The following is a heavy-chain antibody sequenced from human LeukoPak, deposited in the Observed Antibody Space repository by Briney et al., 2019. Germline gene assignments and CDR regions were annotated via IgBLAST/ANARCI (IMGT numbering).Heavy chain of an antibody. D-gene: IGHD3-22*01. CDR2: MNPNSGNT. J-gene: IGHJ6*02. CDR3: ARRDPYYYDSSGYPYYYYGMDV. CDR1: GYTFTSYD. Sequence: ASVKVSCKASGYTFTSYDINWVRQATGQGLEWMGWMNPNSGNTGYAQKFQGRVTMTRNTSISTAYMELSSLRSEDTAVYYCARRDPYYYDSSGYPYYYYGMDVWGQGTTVTVSS. V-gene: IGHV1-8*01.